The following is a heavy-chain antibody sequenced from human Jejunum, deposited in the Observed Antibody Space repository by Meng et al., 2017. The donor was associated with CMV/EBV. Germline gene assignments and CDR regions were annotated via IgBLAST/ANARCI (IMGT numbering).Heavy chain of an antibody. Sequence: SLRLSCAAYGFTFSSYSMHWVRQAPGKGLVWVSRIDSDGTTTNYADSVKGRFTISRDNAKNTLYLQMNSLRAEDTAVYYCAKEMFDPWGQGTLVTVSS. CDR3: AKEMFDP. CDR1: GFTFSSYS. CDR2: IDSDGTTT. J-gene: IGHJ5*02. V-gene: IGHV3-74*01.